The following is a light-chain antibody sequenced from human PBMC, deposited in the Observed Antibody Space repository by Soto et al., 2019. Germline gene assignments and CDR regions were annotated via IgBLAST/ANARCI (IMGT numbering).Light chain of an antibody. CDR1: SSDVGAYNY. V-gene: IGLV2-14*01. CDR2: EVS. J-gene: IGLJ2*01. Sequence: QSALTQPASVSGSPGQSITISCTGTSSDVGAYNYVSWYQQYPGKAPKLMIYEVSNRPSGISNRFSGSKSGNTASLTISGPQAEDEADYYCSSFTSSSTRVFGGGTKLTVL. CDR3: SSFTSSSTRV.